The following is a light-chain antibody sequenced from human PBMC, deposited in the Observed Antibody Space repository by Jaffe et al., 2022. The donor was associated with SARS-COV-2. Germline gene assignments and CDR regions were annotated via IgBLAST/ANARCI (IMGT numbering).Light chain of an antibody. CDR1: QSVGGY. CDR2: GTS. V-gene: IGKV3-15*01. J-gene: IGKJ2*01. CDR3: QQFFRWPYT. Sequence: EIVMTQSPVTLSVSPGERVTLSCRASQSVGGYLGWYQQKPGQAPRLLMSGTSARATDIPARFSGSGSGTEFTLTISSLQSEDLGIYYCQQFFRWPYTFGQGTNLEIK.